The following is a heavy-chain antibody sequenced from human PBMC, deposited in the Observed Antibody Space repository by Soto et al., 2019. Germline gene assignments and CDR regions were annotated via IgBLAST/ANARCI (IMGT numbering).Heavy chain of an antibody. V-gene: IGHV3-33*01. CDR2: IWYDGSNK. Sequence: QVQLVESGGGVVQPGRSLRLSCAASGFTFSSYGMHWVRQAPGKGLERVAVIWYDGSNKYYADSVKGRFTISRDNSKNTLYLQMNSLRAEDTAVYYCARSGPLRFLEWLADYWGQGTLVTVSS. CDR3: ARSGPLRFLEWLADY. CDR1: GFTFSSYG. D-gene: IGHD3-3*01. J-gene: IGHJ4*02.